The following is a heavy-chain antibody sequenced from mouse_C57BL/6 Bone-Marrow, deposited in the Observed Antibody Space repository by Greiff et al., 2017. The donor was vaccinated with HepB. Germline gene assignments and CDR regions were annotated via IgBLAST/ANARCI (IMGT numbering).Heavy chain of an antibody. CDR2: INYDGSST. V-gene: IGHV5-16*01. J-gene: IGHJ4*01. Sequence: DVHLVESEGGLVQPGSSMKLSCTASGFTFSDYYMAWVRQVPEKGLEWVANINYDGSSTYYLDSLKSRFIISRDNAKNILYLQMSSLKSEDTATYYCARDRYYGMGAMDYWGQGTSVTVSS. CDR3: ARDRYYGMGAMDY. CDR1: GFTFSDYY. D-gene: IGHD1-1*01.